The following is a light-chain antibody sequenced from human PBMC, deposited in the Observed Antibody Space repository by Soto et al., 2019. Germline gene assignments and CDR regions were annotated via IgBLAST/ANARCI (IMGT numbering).Light chain of an antibody. V-gene: IGKV3-20*01. Sequence: EIVLTQSPGTLSSSPGERATLSCRASQSVSSSYLAWYQQQPGQAPRLLIYGASSRATGIPDRFSGSGSGTDFTLTISRLEPEDFAVYYCQQYGSSLFTFGPGTKVDIK. CDR3: QQYGSSLFT. CDR2: GAS. CDR1: QSVSSSY. J-gene: IGKJ3*01.